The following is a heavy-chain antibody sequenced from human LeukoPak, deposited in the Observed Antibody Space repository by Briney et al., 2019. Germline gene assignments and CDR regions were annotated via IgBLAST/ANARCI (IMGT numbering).Heavy chain of an antibody. CDR1: GFTFSSYA. D-gene: IGHD3-10*01. V-gene: IGHV3-23*01. Sequence: TGGSLRLSCAASGFTFSSYAISWVRQAPGKGLEWVSAISGSGGSTYHADSVKGRFTISRDNSKNTLYLQMNSLRAEDTAVYYCAKGPDIWFGELLFGYWGQGTLVTVSS. J-gene: IGHJ4*02. CDR2: ISGSGGST. CDR3: AKGPDIWFGELLFGY.